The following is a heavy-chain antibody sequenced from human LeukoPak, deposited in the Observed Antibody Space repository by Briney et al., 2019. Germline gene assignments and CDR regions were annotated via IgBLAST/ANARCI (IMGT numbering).Heavy chain of an antibody. CDR2: INPKSGAT. D-gene: IGHD1-26*01. J-gene: IGHJ4*02. CDR1: GYTFTDYY. V-gene: IGHV1-2*02. Sequence: SVKVSCKTSGYTFTDYYIHWVRQAPGQGLEWMGWINPKSGATDFAQKFQGRITLTRDTSITTAHMEMNRLTSDDTAVYFCTIDEWELPGYWGQGTRVTVAT. CDR3: TIDEWELPGY.